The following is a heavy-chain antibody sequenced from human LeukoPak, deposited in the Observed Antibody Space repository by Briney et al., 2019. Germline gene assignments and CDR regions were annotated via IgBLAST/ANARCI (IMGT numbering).Heavy chain of an antibody. D-gene: IGHD1-26*01. CDR2: IYYSGST. CDR3: AREGQGVDY. Sequence: SETLSLTCTVSGGSISSYYWSWIRQPPGKGLEWIGYIYYSGSTNYNPSLKSRVTISVDTSKNQFSLKLGSVTAADTAVYYCAREGQGVDYWGQGTLVTVSS. V-gene: IGHV4-59*12. CDR1: GGSISSYY. J-gene: IGHJ4*02.